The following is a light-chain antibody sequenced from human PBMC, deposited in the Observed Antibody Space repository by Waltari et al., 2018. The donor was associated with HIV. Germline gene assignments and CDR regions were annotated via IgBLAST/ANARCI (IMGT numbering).Light chain of an antibody. CDR2: EVS. J-gene: IGLJ3*02. V-gene: IGLV2-8*01. Sequence: QSALTQPPSASGSPGQSVTISCTGTSSDPGGYNHVSWYQPHPGKAPKLMIYEVSKRPSGVPDRFSGSKSGSTASLTVSGLQAEDEADYYCSSYAGSNNRWVFGGGTKLTAL. CDR3: SSYAGSNNRWV. CDR1: SSDPGGYNH.